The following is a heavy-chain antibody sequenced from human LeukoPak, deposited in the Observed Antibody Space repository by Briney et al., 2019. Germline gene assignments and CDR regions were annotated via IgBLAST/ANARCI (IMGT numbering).Heavy chain of an antibody. V-gene: IGHV4-39*01. CDR2: ISYSGNT. CDR3: ARHPDYDSSGYSGGTYFQH. J-gene: IGHJ1*01. D-gene: IGHD3-22*01. Sequence: SETLSLTCTVSGGSIISSDYHWGWVRQPPGKGLEWIGTISYSGNTDYNPSLKSRVTISVDTSKNQFSLKLSSVTAADTAVYYCARHPDYDSSGYSGGTYFQHWGQGTLVTVSS. CDR1: GGSIISSDYH.